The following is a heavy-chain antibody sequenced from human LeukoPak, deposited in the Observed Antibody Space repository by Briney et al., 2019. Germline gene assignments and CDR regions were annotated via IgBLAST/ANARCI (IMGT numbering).Heavy chain of an antibody. CDR1: GFTVSSYY. CDR3: ARDGVPYCSSTSCSTAIIYYYGMDV. D-gene: IGHD2-2*01. Sequence: GGSLRLSCAASGFTVSSYYMSWVRQVPGKGLEWLSVIYSGGSTYYADSVKGRFTISRDNSKNTLYLQMNSLRAEDTAVYYCARDGVPYCSSTSCSTAIIYYYGMDVWGQGTTVTVSS. V-gene: IGHV3-66*01. CDR2: IYSGGST. J-gene: IGHJ6*02.